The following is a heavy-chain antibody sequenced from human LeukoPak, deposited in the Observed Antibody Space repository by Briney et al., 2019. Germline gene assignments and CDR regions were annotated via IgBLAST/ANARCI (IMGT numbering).Heavy chain of an antibody. V-gene: IGHV4-38-2*02. J-gene: IGHJ5*02. CDR2: IYRSGST. CDR3: ARDKFVVVPAAINNWFDP. D-gene: IGHD2-2*02. CDR1: GYSISSGHY. Sequence: SETLSLTCTVSGYSISSGHYWGWIRQSPGKGLEWIGSIYRSGSTYSSPSLKSRVTISVDTSKNQFSLKLSSVTAADTAVYYCARDKFVVVPAAINNWFDPWGQGTLVTVSS.